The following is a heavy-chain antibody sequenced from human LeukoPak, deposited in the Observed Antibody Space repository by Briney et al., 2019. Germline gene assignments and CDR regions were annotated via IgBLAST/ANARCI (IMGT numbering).Heavy chain of an antibody. J-gene: IGHJ6*03. CDR2: IYYSGST. D-gene: IGHD2-2*01. Sequence: SETLSLTCTVSGGSISSSSYYWGWIRQPPGKGLEWIGSIYYSGSTYYNPSLKSRVTISVDTSKNQFSLKLSSVTAADTAVYYCAQLRYQLLYYYYMDVWGKGTTVTVSS. CDR3: AQLRYQLLYYYYMDV. CDR1: GGSISSSSYY. V-gene: IGHV4-39*07.